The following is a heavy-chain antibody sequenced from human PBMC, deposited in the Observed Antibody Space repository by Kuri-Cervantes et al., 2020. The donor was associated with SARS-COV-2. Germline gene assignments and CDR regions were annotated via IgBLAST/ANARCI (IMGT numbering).Heavy chain of an antibody. D-gene: IGHD3-3*01. CDR1: GFTFSSYA. V-gene: IGHV3-30*01. CDR3: ARDSKYYDFWSGYYTLYYYYGMDV. CDR2: ISYDGSNK. Sequence: GGSLRLSSAASGFTFSSYAMHWVRQAPGKGLEWVAVISYDGSNKYYADSVKGRFTISRDNSKNTLYLQMNSLRAEDTAVYYCARDSKYYDFWSGYYTLYYYYGMDVWGQGTTVTVSS. J-gene: IGHJ6*02.